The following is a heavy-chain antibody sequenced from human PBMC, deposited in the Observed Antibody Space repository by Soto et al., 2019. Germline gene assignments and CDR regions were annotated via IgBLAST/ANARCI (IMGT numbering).Heavy chain of an antibody. V-gene: IGHV3-30*18. Sequence: QGQLVESGGGVVQPGRSLRLSCASSGFTFSNYAMHWVRQSPGKGLEWVAAISYDGTNEYYAASVEGRFTISRDNSKNTLFIEMNSLRPDDTAVYFCAKDGGRPGALSYCFDIWCQGTVVIASS. CDR2: ISYDGTNE. D-gene: IGHD3-10*01. CDR3: AKDGGRPGALSYCFDI. J-gene: IGHJ3*02. CDR1: GFTFSNYA.